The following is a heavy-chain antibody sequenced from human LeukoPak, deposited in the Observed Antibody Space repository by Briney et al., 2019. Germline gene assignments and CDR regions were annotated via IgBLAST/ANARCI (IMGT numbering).Heavy chain of an antibody. CDR2: IWYDGSNK. CDR3: ARAGTTVILDY. V-gene: IGHV3-33*01. CDR1: GFTFSSDG. D-gene: IGHD4-17*01. Sequence: GRSLRLSCAASGFTFSSDGMHWVRQAPGKGLKAGAVIWYDGSNKYYAESVKGRFTISRDNSTNTLSLQTNSLRAEDTAVYYCARAGTTVILDYWGQGTLVTVSS. J-gene: IGHJ4*02.